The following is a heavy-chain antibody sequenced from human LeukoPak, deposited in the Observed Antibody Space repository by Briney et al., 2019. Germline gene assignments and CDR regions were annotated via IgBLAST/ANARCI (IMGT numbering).Heavy chain of an antibody. CDR2: VYYSGTS. D-gene: IGHD3-10*01. J-gene: IGHJ4*02. V-gene: IGHV4-61*01. Sequence: PSETLSLTCTVSGGSISSSSYYWGWIRQPPGKGLEWIGYVYYSGTSNYNPSLKSRVTISVDSSKNQFSLKLTSATAADTAVYYCGRDQGRGTWYVDCWGQGTLVTVSS. CDR1: GGSISSSSYY. CDR3: GRDQGRGTWYVDC.